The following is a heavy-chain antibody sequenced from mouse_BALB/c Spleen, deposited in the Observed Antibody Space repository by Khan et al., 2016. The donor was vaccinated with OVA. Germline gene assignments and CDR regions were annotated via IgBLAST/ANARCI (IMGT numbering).Heavy chain of an antibody. D-gene: IGHD3-1*01. Sequence: VQLQESGPQLVRPGASVKISCKASGYSFTTYWMHWVKQRPGQGLEWIGMIDPSDTETRLNQKFKDKATLTVDKSSTTAYMQLISPTSEDSVVYYCTRRATRATWFAYWGEGTLVTVSA. V-gene: IGHV1S127*01. CDR1: GYSFTTYW. CDR2: IDPSDTET. CDR3: TRRATRATWFAY. J-gene: IGHJ3*01.